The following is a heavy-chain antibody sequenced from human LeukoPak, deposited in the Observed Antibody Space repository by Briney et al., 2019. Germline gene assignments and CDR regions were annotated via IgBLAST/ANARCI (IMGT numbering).Heavy chain of an antibody. CDR1: GFTFSSYG. V-gene: IGHV3-30*02. CDR2: IRYDGSNK. Sequence: GGSLRLSCAASGFTFSSYGMHWVRQAPGKGLEWVAFIRYDGSNKYYADSVKGRFTISTNNSKPTLYLQMNRLRAEDTAVYYCAKSTVVPAAIRFEDTAMVRYGGNSGGFDYWGQGTLVTVSS. CDR3: AKSTVVPAAIRFEDTAMVRYGGNSGGFDY. D-gene: IGHD2-2*01. J-gene: IGHJ4*02.